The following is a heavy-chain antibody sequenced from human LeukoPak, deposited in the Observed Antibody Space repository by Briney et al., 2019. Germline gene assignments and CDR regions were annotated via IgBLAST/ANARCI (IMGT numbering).Heavy chain of an antibody. J-gene: IGHJ4*02. V-gene: IGHV3-33*01. Sequence: GESLRLSCSASGFTFSSYGMHWVRQAPGKGLEWVTDIWYDGSNKYYADSLKGRFTNSRDNSKNTLYLQMNSLRAEDTAVYYCARDRVKLERRGMYFDYWGQGTLVTVSS. CDR3: ARDRVKLERRGMYFDY. D-gene: IGHD1-1*01. CDR1: GFTFSSYG. CDR2: IWYDGSNK.